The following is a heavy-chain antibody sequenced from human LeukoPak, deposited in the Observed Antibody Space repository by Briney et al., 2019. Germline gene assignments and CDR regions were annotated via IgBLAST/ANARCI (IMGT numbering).Heavy chain of an antibody. CDR2: IYHSGST. J-gene: IGHJ1*01. CDR1: GGSISTYY. CDR3: ARGGAARLHFQN. D-gene: IGHD6-6*01. Sequence: PSETLSLTCTVSGGSISTYYWNWIRQPPGKGLEWIGYIYHSGSTNYNPSLQSRVTISVDTSKNQCSLNLNSVTAADTAVYYCARGGAARLHFQNWGQGTLVTVSS. V-gene: IGHV4-59*01.